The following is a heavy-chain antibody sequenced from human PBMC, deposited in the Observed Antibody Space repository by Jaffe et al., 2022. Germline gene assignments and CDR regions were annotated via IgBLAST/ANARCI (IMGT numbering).Heavy chain of an antibody. D-gene: IGHD3-22*01. CDR3: ARLWGYYYDSSGYYSSDAFDI. J-gene: IGHJ3*02. V-gene: IGHV4-61*02. Sequence: QVQLQESGPGLVKPSQTLSLTCTVSGGSISSGSYYWSWIRQPAGKGLEWIGRIYTSGSTNYNPSLKSRVTISVDTSKNQFSLKLSSVTAADTAVYYCARLWGYYYDSSGYYSSDAFDIWGQGTMVTVSS. CDR1: GGSISSGSYY. CDR2: IYTSGST.